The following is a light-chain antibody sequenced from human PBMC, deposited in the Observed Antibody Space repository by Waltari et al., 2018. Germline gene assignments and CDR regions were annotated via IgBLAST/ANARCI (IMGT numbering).Light chain of an antibody. V-gene: IGKV4-1*01. Sequence: SVLYSSNNKNYLAWYQQKPGPPPKLLIYWASTRESGVPERFSGSGSGTDFTLTISSLQAEDVAVYYCQQYYTTPLTFGGGTKVEIK. CDR2: WAS. CDR3: QQYYTTPLT. CDR1: SVLYSSNNKNY. J-gene: IGKJ4*01.